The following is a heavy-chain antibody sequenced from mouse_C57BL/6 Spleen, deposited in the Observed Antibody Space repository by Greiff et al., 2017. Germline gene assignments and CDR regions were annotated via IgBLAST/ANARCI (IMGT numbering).Heavy chain of an antibody. CDR3: ARGDYWYFDV. CDR2: IDPSDSYT. D-gene: IGHD2-13*01. J-gene: IGHJ1*03. Sequence: QVQLKQPGAELVMPGASVKLSCKASGYTFTSYWMHWVKQRPGQGLEWIGEIDPSDSYTNYNQKFKGKSPLTVDKSSSTAYMQLSSLTSEDSAVYYCARGDYWYFDVWGTGTTVTVSS. CDR1: GYTFTSYW. V-gene: IGHV1-69*01.